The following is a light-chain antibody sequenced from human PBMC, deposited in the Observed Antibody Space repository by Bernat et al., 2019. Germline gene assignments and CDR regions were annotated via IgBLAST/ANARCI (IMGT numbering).Light chain of an antibody. CDR3: CSYAGSSTLM. CDR2: EVS. J-gene: IGLJ3*02. V-gene: IGLV2-23*02. CDR1: SSDVGSYNL. Sequence: QSALTQPASVSGSPGQSITISCTGTSSDVGSYNLVSWYQQHPGKAPKLMIYEVSKRPSGVSNRFSGSKSGNTASLTISGLQVEDEADYYCCSYAGSSTLMFGGGTKLTVL.